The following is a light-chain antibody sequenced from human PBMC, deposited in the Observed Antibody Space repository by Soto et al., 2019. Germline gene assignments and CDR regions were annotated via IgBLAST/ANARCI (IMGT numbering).Light chain of an antibody. CDR2: GAS. CDR1: QSVSNNY. V-gene: IGKV3-20*01. Sequence: TQSPGTLSLSPGDRATLSFRASQSVSNNYLAWYQQKPGQAPRLLIYGASNRATGIPDRFSGSGSGTDFTLTISRLEPEDFAVYYCQQYGSSGTFGQGTKVDI. CDR3: QQYGSSGT. J-gene: IGKJ1*01.